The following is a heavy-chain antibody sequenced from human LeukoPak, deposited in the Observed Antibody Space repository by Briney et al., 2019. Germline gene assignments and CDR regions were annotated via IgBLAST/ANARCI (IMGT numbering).Heavy chain of an antibody. CDR3: ARSLYYYGSDSFDI. V-gene: IGHV4-59*01. D-gene: IGHD3-10*01. CDR2: IHYSGST. J-gene: IGHJ3*02. CDR1: GGSFSSYY. Sequence: SETLSLTCTISGGSFSSYYWSWLRQPPGKGLDWIGNIHYSGSTNYNPSLKSRVTISVDTSKNQFSLKLSSVTAADTAVYYCARSLYYYGSDSFDIWGQGTMVTVSS.